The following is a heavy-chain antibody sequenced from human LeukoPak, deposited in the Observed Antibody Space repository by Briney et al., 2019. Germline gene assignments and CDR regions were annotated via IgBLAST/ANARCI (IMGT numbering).Heavy chain of an antibody. CDR3: ARHPLLAYYDFWSGYYQNWFNP. Sequence: PSETLSLTCAVYGGSFSGYYWSWIRQPPGKGLEWIGEINHSGGTNYNPSLKSRVTISVDTSKNQFSLKLSSVTAADTAVYYCARHPLLAYYDFWSGYYQNWFNPWGQGTLVTVSS. J-gene: IGHJ5*02. V-gene: IGHV4-34*01. CDR2: INHSGGT. CDR1: GGSFSGYY. D-gene: IGHD3-3*01.